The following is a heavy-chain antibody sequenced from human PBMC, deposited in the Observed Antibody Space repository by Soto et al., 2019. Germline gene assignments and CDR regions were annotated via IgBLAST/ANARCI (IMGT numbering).Heavy chain of an antibody. CDR3: ASGTNGAFFVY. CDR2: IKQDGSEK. J-gene: IGHJ4*02. Sequence: GGSLRLSCATSGFTLISYWVSWVRPAPGKGLEWVANIKQDGSEKYYVDSVKGRFTISRDNAKNSLYLQMNSLRAEDTAVYYCASGTNGAFFVYWGQGILVTVSS. D-gene: IGHD2-8*01. V-gene: IGHV3-7*02. CDR1: GFTLISYW.